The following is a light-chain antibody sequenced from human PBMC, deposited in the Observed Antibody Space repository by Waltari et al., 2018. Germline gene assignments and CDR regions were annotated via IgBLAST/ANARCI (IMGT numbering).Light chain of an antibody. CDR2: GAS. Sequence: EIVLTQSPGTLSLSPGERATLSCRASQSVGRPLAWYQLKPAQAPRLLIYGASTRATGTPDRFSGSGSGTDFSLTISRLEPEDFAVYFCQHYVRLPATFGQGTRVEV. CDR1: QSVGRP. V-gene: IGKV3-20*01. CDR3: QHYVRLPAT. J-gene: IGKJ1*01.